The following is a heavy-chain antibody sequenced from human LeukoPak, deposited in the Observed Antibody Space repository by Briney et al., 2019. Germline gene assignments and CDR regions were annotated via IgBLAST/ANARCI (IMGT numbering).Heavy chain of an antibody. D-gene: IGHD3-10*01. CDR1: GGSISSYY. J-gene: IGHJ3*02. CDR2: IYYSEST. CDR3: ARENTMVRGAFDAFDI. Sequence: PSETLSLTCTVSGGSISSYYWSWSRQPPGKGLEWIGYIYYSESTNYNPSLKSRVTVSVDTSNNQFSLKLSSVTAADTAVYYCARENTMVRGAFDAFDIWGQGTMVTVSS. V-gene: IGHV4-59*01.